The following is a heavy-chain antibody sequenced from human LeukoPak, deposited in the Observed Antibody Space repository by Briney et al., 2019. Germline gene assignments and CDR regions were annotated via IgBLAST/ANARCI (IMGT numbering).Heavy chain of an antibody. D-gene: IGHD6-6*01. J-gene: IGHJ4*02. CDR3: AKCSSSDYFDY. CDR2: ISGSGGST. CDR1: GFTFSSYG. V-gene: IGHV3-23*01. Sequence: PGRSLRLSCAASGFTFSSYGMHWVRQAPGKGLEWVSAISGSGGSTYYADSVKGRFTISRDNSKNTLYLQMNSLRAEDTAVYYCAKCSSSDYFDYWGQGTLITVSS.